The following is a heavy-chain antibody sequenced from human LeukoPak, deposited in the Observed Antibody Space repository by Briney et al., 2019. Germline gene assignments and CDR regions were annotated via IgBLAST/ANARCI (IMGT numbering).Heavy chain of an antibody. CDR3: AKVHCSGGSCYSGDY. CDR1: GFTFSDHY. Sequence: GGSLRLSCAASGFTFSDHYMDWVRQAPGKGLEWVGHIRKKANSYTTEYAASVKGRFTISRDDSKNSLYLQMNSLKTEDTAVYYCAKVHCSGGSCYSGDYWGQGILVTVSS. V-gene: IGHV3-72*01. CDR2: IRKKANSYTT. J-gene: IGHJ4*02. D-gene: IGHD2-15*01.